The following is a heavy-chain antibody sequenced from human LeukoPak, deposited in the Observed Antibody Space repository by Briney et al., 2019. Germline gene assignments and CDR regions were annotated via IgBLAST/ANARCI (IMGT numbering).Heavy chain of an antibody. D-gene: IGHD3-9*01. J-gene: IGHJ4*02. Sequence: GGSLRLSCAASGFTFSSYAMHWVRQAPGKGLEWVAVISYEGSNKYYADSVKGRFTISRDNSKNTLYLQMNSLRAEDTAVYYCARVVTHYDILTGYYCDYWGQGTLVTVSS. V-gene: IGHV3-30*04. CDR2: ISYEGSNK. CDR3: ARVVTHYDILTGYYCDY. CDR1: GFTFSSYA.